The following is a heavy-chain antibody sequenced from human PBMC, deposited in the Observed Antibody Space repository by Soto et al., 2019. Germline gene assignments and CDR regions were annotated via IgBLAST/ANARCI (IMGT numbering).Heavy chain of an antibody. D-gene: IGHD3-22*01. J-gene: IGHJ4*02. CDR2: IIPIFGTA. V-gene: IGHV1-69*12. Sequence: QVQLVQSGAEVKKPGSSVKVSCKASGGTFSSYAISWVRQAPGQGLEWMGGIIPIFGTANYAQKFQGRVTITADEPTSKAYMELSSLRSEDTAVYYGARNWDSSGYPHWGQGTLVTVSS. CDR1: GGTFSSYA. CDR3: ARNWDSSGYPH.